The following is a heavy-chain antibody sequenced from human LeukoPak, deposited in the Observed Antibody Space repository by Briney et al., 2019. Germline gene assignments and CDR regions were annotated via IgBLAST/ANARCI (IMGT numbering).Heavy chain of an antibody. Sequence: GGSLRLSCAASGFTFDDYAMHWVRQAPGKGLEWVSVVYSGGDRYYTDSVKGRFTISRDNSENTLYLQMNSLRAEDTAVYYCAGQLRFWGDYYMDVWGTGTTVTVSS. J-gene: IGHJ6*03. CDR1: GFTFDDYA. V-gene: IGHV3-53*01. D-gene: IGHD3-3*01. CDR2: VYSGGDR. CDR3: AGQLRFWGDYYMDV.